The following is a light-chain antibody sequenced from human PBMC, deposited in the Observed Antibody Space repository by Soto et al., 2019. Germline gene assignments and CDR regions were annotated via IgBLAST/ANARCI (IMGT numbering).Light chain of an antibody. V-gene: IGKV1-39*01. CDR3: QQSVSTPIYS. CDR1: QNLDNY. J-gene: IGKJ2*03. Sequence: DIQMTQSPSSLSASVGDRVTITCRASQNLDNYLNWYQPKPGKAPNLLIYAASRLQSGVPSRFAGSGSGTHFTLTITSLQPEDVGTYFCQQSVSTPIYSFGQGTKVEMK. CDR2: AAS.